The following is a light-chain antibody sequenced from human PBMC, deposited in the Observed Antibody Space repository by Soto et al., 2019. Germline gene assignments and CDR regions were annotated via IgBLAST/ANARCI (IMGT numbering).Light chain of an antibody. V-gene: IGKV3-20*01. CDR1: QSVSRNY. J-gene: IGKJ1*01. Sequence: DIVLTQSPGTLSLSPGERATLSCRASQSVSRNYLAWYQQKPGHAPRLVIYGASTRATGVPDRFSGSGSGTDFTLTISRLEPEDFAVYHCQQYGSLSWTFGQGTKV. CDR3: QQYGSLSWT. CDR2: GAS.